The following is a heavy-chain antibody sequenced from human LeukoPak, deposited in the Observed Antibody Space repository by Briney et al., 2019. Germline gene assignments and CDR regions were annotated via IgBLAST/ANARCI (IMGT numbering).Heavy chain of an antibody. D-gene: IGHD1-26*01. CDR1: GFTVSNNY. J-gene: IGHJ4*02. CDR2: IYSGGRT. V-gene: IGHV3-53*01. Sequence: PGGSLRLSCEASGFTVSNNYMSWVRQAPGKGLEWVSVIYSGGRTSYADSVKGRFTISRDNAKNSLYLQVNSLRAEDTAVYYCAKDMGRYSGSYYDYWGQGTLVTVSS. CDR3: AKDMGRYSGSYYDY.